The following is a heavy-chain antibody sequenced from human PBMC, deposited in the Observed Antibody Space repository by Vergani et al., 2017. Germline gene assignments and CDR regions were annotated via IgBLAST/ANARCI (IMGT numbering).Heavy chain of an antibody. CDR2: INHSGST. Sequence: GLEWIGEINHSGSTNYNPSLKSRVTISVDTSKNQFSLKLSSVTAADTAVYYCARGVAVADYYFDYWGQGTLVTVSS. J-gene: IGHJ4*02. D-gene: IGHD6-19*01. V-gene: IGHV4-34*01. CDR3: ARGVAVADYYFDY.